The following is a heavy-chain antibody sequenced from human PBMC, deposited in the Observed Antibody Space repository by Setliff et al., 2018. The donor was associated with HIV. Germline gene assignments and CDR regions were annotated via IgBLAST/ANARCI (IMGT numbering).Heavy chain of an antibody. J-gene: IGHJ4*02. V-gene: IGHV4-34*01. Sequence: SETLSLTCAVYGGSFSGYFWSWVRQSPGKGLEWIGEINHNRKTNYNPSLKSRVTISINRSKNQFSLKLNSVIAADTAVYYCTRVRDHYDSGTYYRPLYFFDSWGQGTLVTVSS. CDR1: GGSFSGYF. D-gene: IGHD3-10*01. CDR3: TRVRDHYDSGTYYRPLYFFDS. CDR2: INHNRKT.